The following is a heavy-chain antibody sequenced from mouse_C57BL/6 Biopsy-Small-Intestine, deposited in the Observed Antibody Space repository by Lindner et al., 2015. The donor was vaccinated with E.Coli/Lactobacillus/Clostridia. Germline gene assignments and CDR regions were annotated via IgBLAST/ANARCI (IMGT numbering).Heavy chain of an antibody. V-gene: IGHV1S29*02. CDR3: ARGRRHDILSHPPGDY. Sequence: SVKVSCKVSGETFSNYDWNWVRQASGQGLEWMGWMNTDSGDTGYAQKFQGRVTMTRNTSISTAYMELSSLRSEDTAVYYCARGRRHDILSHPPGDYWGQGTLVTVSS. J-gene: IGHJ4*01. CDR1: GETFSNYD. CDR2: MNTDSGDT. D-gene: IGHD3-2*01.